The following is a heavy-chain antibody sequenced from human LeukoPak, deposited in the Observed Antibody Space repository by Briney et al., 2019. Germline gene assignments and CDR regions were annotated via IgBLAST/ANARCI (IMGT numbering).Heavy chain of an antibody. D-gene: IGHD3-3*01. V-gene: IGHV5-51*01. CDR1: GYSFTSYW. Sequence: VESLKISCKGSGYSFTSYWIGWVRQMPGKGLEWMGIIYPGDSDTRYSPSFQGQVTISADKSISTAYLQWSSLKASDTAMYYCARTMYYDFWSGYFSRNYYYYMDVWGKGTTVTVSS. J-gene: IGHJ6*03. CDR2: IYPGDSDT. CDR3: ARTMYYDFWSGYFSRNYYYYMDV.